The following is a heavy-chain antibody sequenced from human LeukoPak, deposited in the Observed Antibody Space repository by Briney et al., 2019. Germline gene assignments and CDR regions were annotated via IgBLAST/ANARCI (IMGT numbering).Heavy chain of an antibody. D-gene: IGHD3-3*01. J-gene: IGHJ6*03. Sequence: GGSPRLSCAASGFTFSSYGMHWVRQAPGKGLEWVAFIRYDGSNKYYADSVKGRFTISRDNSKNTLYLQMNSLRAEDTAVYYCAKDGYDFWSGPPDYMDVWGKGTTVTVSS. V-gene: IGHV3-30*02. CDR1: GFTFSSYG. CDR3: AKDGYDFWSGPPDYMDV. CDR2: IRYDGSNK.